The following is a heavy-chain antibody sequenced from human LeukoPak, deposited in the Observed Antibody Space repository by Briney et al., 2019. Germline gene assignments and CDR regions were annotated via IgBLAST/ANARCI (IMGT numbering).Heavy chain of an antibody. J-gene: IGHJ4*02. CDR1: GFNFSVSA. CDR2: IRSKPNNYAT. Sequence: PGGSLRLSCAASGFNFSVSAMHWLRQASGKGLEWVGRIRSKPNNYATVYAASLKGRFTISRDDSRNTAYLQMNSLKIEDTAVYYCLTYSNTSGGYWGQGTLVTVSS. V-gene: IGHV3-73*01. D-gene: IGHD5-12*01. CDR3: LTYSNTSGGY.